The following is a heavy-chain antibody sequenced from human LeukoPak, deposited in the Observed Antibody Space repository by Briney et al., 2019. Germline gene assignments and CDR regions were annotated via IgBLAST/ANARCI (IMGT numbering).Heavy chain of an antibody. Sequence: GGSLRLSCAASGFIFNSYAMTWVRQAPGKGLEWVSSISGSGAHTHYADSVKGRFTISRDNSKNTLYLQMNSLRAEDTAVYYCAKVGYRDSRRYYDYWGKGTLVTVSS. D-gene: IGHD3-22*01. CDR2: ISGSGAHT. J-gene: IGHJ4*02. V-gene: IGHV3-23*01. CDR3: AKVGYRDSRRYYDY. CDR1: GFIFNSYA.